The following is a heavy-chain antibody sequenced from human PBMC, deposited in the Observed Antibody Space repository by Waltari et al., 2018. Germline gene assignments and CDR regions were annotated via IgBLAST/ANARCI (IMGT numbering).Heavy chain of an antibody. CDR3: ARARDDYSNYSYYYYYMDV. Sequence: QVQLVQSGAEVKKPGASVKVSCKASGYTFTGYYMHWVRQAPGQGLEWMGWINPNSGGTNYAQKFQGRVTMTRDTSISTAYMELSRLRSDDTAVYYCARARDDYSNYSYYYYYMDVWGKGTTVTISS. CDR2: INPNSGGT. J-gene: IGHJ6*03. D-gene: IGHD4-4*01. CDR1: GYTFTGYY. V-gene: IGHV1-2*02.